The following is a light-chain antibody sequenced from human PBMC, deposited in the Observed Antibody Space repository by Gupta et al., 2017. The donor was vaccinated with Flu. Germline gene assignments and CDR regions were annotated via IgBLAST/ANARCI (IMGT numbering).Light chain of an antibody. CDR1: QSLLYSDGNTY. J-gene: IGKJ4*01. V-gene: IGKV2-30*01. Sequence: VVMTPSPLSLPVTLGQPASISCRSSQSLLYSDGNTYSNSFQQRPGQSPRRLIYKVSNRDSGVPDRISGSGSGTDFTLRISRVEAEDVRVYYCVQGTRWPPEAFGGGTKVEIK. CDR2: KVS. CDR3: VQGTRWPPEA.